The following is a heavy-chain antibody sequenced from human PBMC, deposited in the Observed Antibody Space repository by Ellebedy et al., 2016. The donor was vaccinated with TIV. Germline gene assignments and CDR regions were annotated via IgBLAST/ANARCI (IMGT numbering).Heavy chain of an antibody. D-gene: IGHD1-14*01. CDR3: TRGGTASSAYYNPMDV. CDR1: GFTFGDYA. Sequence: GESLKISCTASGFTFGDYAMSWFRQAPGKGLEWVGFIRSKAYGGTTEYAASVKGRFTISRDDSKNSIYLQMNSLKTEDTAVYYCTRGGTASSAYYNPMDVWGLGTTVAVSS. CDR2: IRSKAYGGTT. V-gene: IGHV3-49*03. J-gene: IGHJ6*02.